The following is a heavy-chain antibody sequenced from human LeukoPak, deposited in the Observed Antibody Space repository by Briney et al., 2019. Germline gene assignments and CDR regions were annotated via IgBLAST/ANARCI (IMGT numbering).Heavy chain of an antibody. J-gene: IGHJ4*02. D-gene: IGHD3-22*01. V-gene: IGHV1-8*01. CDR1: GYTFTSYD. Sequence: ASVKVSCKASGYTFTSYDINWVRQATGQGLEWMGWMNPNSGNTGYAQKFQGRVTMTRNTSISTAYMELSSLRSEVTAVYYCARGRGYYDSSGYYFDYWGQGTLVTVSS. CDR2: MNPNSGNT. CDR3: ARGRGYYDSSGYYFDY.